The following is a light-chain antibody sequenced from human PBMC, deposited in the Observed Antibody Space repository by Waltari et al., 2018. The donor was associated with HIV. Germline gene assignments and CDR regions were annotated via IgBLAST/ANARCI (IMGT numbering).Light chain of an antibody. Sequence: EIVLTQSPDTLSLSPGERATLSCRASQSVSTTLAWYQQKPGQAPRLLIYGASSRATGIPDRFSGSGSGTDFTLTISRLEPEDFAVYYCQQYSNSGPITFGQGTRLEIK. J-gene: IGKJ5*01. CDR3: QQYSNSGPIT. CDR1: QSVSTT. CDR2: GAS. V-gene: IGKV3-20*01.